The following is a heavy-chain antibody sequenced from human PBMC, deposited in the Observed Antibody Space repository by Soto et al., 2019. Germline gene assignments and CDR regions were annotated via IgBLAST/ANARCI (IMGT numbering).Heavy chain of an antibody. CDR2: IYYSGST. Sequence: QVQLQESGPGLVKPSQTLSLTCTVSGGSISSGGYYWSWIRQHPGKGLEWIGYIYYSGSTYYNPSLKSRVTISVDTSKTQFSLKLSSVTAADTAVYYCARDRYQLRHETYYYYGMDVWGQGTTVTVSS. CDR1: GGSISSGGYY. CDR3: ARDRYQLRHETYYYYGMDV. J-gene: IGHJ6*02. V-gene: IGHV4-31*03. D-gene: IGHD2-2*01.